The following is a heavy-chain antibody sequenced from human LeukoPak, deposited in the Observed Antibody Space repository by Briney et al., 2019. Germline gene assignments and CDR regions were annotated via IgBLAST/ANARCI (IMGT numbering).Heavy chain of an antibody. D-gene: IGHD3-9*01. V-gene: IGHV4-30-4*01. CDR2: IYDSGST. CDR3: ARTIGYDILTGYSKYYFDY. CDR1: GGSISSGDYY. Sequence: SETLSLTCTVSGGSISSGDYYWSWIRQPPGKGLEWIGYIYDSGSTNYNPSLKSRVTISVDTSKNQFSLKLSSVTAADTAVYYCARTIGYDILTGYSKYYFDYWGQGTLVTVSS. J-gene: IGHJ4*02.